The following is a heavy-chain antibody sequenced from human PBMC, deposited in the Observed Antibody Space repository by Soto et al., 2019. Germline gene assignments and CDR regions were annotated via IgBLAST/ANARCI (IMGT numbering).Heavy chain of an antibody. V-gene: IGHV4-31*03. CDR3: ARDVTDFWSGHEGMDV. Sequence: SETLSLTCTVSGGSISNGGYYWTWIRQHPGKGLEWIGYIYYSGSTYYNPSLKSRVTISVDTSKNQFPLKLTSVTAADTAVYYCARDVTDFWSGHEGMDVWGQGTTVTVSS. J-gene: IGHJ6*02. CDR1: GGSISNGGYY. CDR2: IYYSGST. D-gene: IGHD3-3*01.